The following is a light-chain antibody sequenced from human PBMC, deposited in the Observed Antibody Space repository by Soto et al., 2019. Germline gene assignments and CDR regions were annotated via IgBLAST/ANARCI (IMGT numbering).Light chain of an antibody. CDR2: EVT. V-gene: IGLV2-8*01. Sequence: QSVLTQPPSASGSPGQSVAISCTGTSSDVGGYDYVSWYQQHPGKAPKLMIYEVTKRPSGVPDRFSGSKSGNTASLTVSGLQAEDEADYYCSSHAGSTIFYVFGSGPKATVL. CDR3: SSHAGSTIFYV. J-gene: IGLJ1*01. CDR1: SSDVGGYDY.